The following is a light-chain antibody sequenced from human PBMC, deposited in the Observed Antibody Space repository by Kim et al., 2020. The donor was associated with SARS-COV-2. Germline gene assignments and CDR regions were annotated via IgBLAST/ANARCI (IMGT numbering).Light chain of an antibody. J-gene: IGKJ2*01. CDR3: QQSYSTPQMYT. CDR1: QSISSY. Sequence: SVGDRVTITCQASQSISSYLNWYQQKPGKAPKLLIYAASSLQSGVPSRFSGSGSGTDFTLTISSLQPGDSATYYCQQSYSTPQMYTFGQGTKLEI. CDR2: AAS. V-gene: IGKV1-39*01.